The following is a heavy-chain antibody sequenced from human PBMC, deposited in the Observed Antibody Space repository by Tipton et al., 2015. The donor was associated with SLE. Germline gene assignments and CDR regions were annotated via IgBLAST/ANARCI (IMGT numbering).Heavy chain of an antibody. D-gene: IGHD6-13*01. CDR2: IYTSGNT. CDR1: GFTFSNAW. Sequence: LRLSCAASGFTFSNAWMSWVRQAPGKGLEWIGNIYTSGNTNYNPSLKSRVTISLDTSKNQFSLKLSSVTAADTAVYYCARDRRLIAAPSFWWYFDLWGRGTLVTVSS. CDR3: ARDRRLIAAPSFWWYFDL. V-gene: IGHV4-4*08. J-gene: IGHJ2*01.